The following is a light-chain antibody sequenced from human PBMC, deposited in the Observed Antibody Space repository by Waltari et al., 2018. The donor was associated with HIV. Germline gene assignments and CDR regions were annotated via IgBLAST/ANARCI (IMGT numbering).Light chain of an antibody. Sequence: QSVLTQPPSVSAAPGQRVTISFSGSSSNIGNNYVSWYQQLPRTAPKLLIYDNNKRPSGIPDRFSASKSGTSATLAITGLQTGDEADYYCGTWDSSLSAFVFGTGTTVTVL. V-gene: IGLV1-51*01. J-gene: IGLJ1*01. CDR3: GTWDSSLSAFV. CDR2: DNN. CDR1: SSNIGNNY.